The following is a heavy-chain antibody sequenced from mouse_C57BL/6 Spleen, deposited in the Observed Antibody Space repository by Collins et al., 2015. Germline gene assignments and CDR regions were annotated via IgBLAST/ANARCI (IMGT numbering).Heavy chain of an antibody. CDR3: ATYHYYGNNYGGDY. D-gene: IGHD1-1*01. CDR2: INPNNGGT. V-gene: IGHV1-22*01. J-gene: IGHJ2*01. CDR1: GYTFTDYN. Sequence: EVQLQQSGPELVKPGASVKMSCKASGYTFTDYNMHWVKQSHGKSLEWIGYINPNNGGTTYNQKFRGKATLTVNKSSSTAYMELRSLTSEDSAVXYCATYHYYGNNYGGDYWGQGTTLTVSS.